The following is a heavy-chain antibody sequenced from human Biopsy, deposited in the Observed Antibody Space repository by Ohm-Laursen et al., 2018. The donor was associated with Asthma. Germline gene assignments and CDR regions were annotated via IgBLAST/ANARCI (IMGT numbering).Heavy chain of an antibody. V-gene: IGHV1-18*04. D-gene: IGHD3-9*01. CDR3: AREAYDILTGYYGGGGMDV. J-gene: IGHJ6*02. CDR2: ISAYNGNT. Sequence: SVKVSCKASGYTFTSYGISWVRQAPGQGLEWMGWISAYNGNTNYAQKLQGRVTMTTDTSTSTAYMELRSLRSDDTAVYYCAREAYDILTGYYGGGGMDVWGQGTTVTASS. CDR1: GYTFTSYG.